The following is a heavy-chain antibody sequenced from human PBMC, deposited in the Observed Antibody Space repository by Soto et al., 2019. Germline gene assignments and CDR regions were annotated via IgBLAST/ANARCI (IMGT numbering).Heavy chain of an antibody. CDR3: ARAVTMLNWFDP. D-gene: IGHD3-10*01. CDR1: GGSISSGDYY. Sequence: SETLSLTGTVSGGSISSGDYYWSWIRQPPGKGLEWIGYIYYSGSTYYNPSLKSRVTISVDTSKNQFSLKLSSVTAADTAVYYCARAVTMLNWFDPWGQGTLVTVSS. J-gene: IGHJ5*02. V-gene: IGHV4-30-4*01. CDR2: IYYSGST.